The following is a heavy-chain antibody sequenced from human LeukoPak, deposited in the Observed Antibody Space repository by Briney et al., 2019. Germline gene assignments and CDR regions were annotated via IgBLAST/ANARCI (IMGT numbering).Heavy chain of an antibody. D-gene: IGHD5-18*01. Sequence: SETLSPTCTVSGGSISSGSYYWSWIRQPAGKGLEWIGRIYTSGSPNYNPSLKSRVTISVDTSKNQFSLKLSSVTAADTAVYYCARDRRYSYGTGFDPWGQGTLVTVSS. V-gene: IGHV4-61*02. CDR3: ARDRRYSYGTGFDP. CDR1: GGSISSGSYY. J-gene: IGHJ5*02. CDR2: IYTSGSP.